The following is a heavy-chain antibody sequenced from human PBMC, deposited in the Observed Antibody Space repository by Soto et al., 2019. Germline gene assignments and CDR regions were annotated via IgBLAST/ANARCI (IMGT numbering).Heavy chain of an antibody. Sequence: GGSLRLSCAASGSTFSSYSMNWVRQAPGKGLEWVSSISSSSSYIYYADSVKGRFTISRDNAKNSLYLQMNSLRAEDTAVYYCARDRGVGATRWFDPWGQGTLVTVSS. D-gene: IGHD1-26*01. CDR3: ARDRGVGATRWFDP. V-gene: IGHV3-21*01. CDR2: ISSSSSYI. J-gene: IGHJ5*02. CDR1: GSTFSSYS.